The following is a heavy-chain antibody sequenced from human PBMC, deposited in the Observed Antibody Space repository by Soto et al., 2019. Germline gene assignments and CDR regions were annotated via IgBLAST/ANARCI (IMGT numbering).Heavy chain of an antibody. CDR3: ARITDSSGPSGDAFDI. CDR1: GYTFTSYY. CDR2: INPSGGST. V-gene: IGHV1-46*01. D-gene: IGHD3-22*01. Sequence: ASVKVSCRASGYTFTSYYMHWVRQAPGQGLEWMGIINPSGGSTSYAQKFQGRVTMTRDTSTSTVYMELSSLRSEDTAVYYCARITDSSGPSGDAFDIWGQGTMVTV. J-gene: IGHJ3*02.